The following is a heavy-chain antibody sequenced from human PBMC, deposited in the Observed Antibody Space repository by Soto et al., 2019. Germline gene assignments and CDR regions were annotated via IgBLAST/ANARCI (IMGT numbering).Heavy chain of an antibody. CDR2: ISSSSSYI. CDR1: GFTFSSYS. J-gene: IGHJ5*02. CDR3: ARDYPRDWLLLGWFDP. Sequence: PGGSLRLSCASSGFTFSSYSMNWVRQAPGKGLEWVSSISSSSSYIYYADSVKGRFTISRDNAKNSLYLQMNSPRAEDTAVYYCARDYPRDWLLLGWFDPWGQGTLVTVSS. D-gene: IGHD3-9*01. V-gene: IGHV3-21*01.